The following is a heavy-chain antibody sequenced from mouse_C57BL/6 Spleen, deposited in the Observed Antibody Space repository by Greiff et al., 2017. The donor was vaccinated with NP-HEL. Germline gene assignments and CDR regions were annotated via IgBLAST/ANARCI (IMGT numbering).Heavy chain of an antibody. D-gene: IGHD1-1*01. Sequence: VQLQQSGPELVKPGASVKISCKASGYSFTGYYMNWVKQSPETSLEWIGEINPSTGGTTYNQKFKAKATLTVDKSSSTAYMQLKSLTSEDSAVYYCADHYGSDWYFDVWGTGTTVTVSS. V-gene: IGHV1-42*01. CDR1: GYSFTGYY. CDR3: ADHYGSDWYFDV. J-gene: IGHJ1*03. CDR2: INPSTGGT.